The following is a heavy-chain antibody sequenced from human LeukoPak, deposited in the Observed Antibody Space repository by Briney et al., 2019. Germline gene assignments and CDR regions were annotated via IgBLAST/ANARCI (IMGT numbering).Heavy chain of an antibody. J-gene: IGHJ6*03. Sequence: GASVKVSCKTSGGTISSYSMRWVRQAPGQGLEWMGEIIAIVGTTDCAQKFQGRVTITTDESTSTAYMELSSLRSEDTAVYYCARASIKGIAVAGTTDYYYMDVWGKGTTVTVSS. CDR2: IIAIVGTT. CDR3: ARASIKGIAVAGTTDYYYMDV. CDR1: GGTISSYS. D-gene: IGHD6-19*01. V-gene: IGHV1-69*16.